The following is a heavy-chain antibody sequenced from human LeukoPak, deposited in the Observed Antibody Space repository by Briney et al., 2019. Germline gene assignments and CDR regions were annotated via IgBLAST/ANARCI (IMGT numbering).Heavy chain of an antibody. J-gene: IGHJ4*02. D-gene: IGHD3-9*01. Sequence: ASVKVSCKASGYTFTGYFMHWVRQAPGQGLDWMGGINPNTGGTKYAQKFQGRVTMTRDTSIGTAYMELSMVTSDDTAVYFCARVHATGYFSLDLGYWGQGTLVTVSS. CDR1: GYTFTGYF. CDR2: INPNTGGT. V-gene: IGHV1-2*02. CDR3: ARVHATGYFSLDLGY.